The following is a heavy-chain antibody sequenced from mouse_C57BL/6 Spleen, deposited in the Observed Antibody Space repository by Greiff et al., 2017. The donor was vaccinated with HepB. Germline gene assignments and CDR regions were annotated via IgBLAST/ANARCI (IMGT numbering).Heavy chain of an antibody. CDR3: ARLNDYDYSAMDY. CDR1: GYTFTSYD. CDR2: IYPRDGRT. J-gene: IGHJ4*01. D-gene: IGHD2-4*01. Sequence: QVQLKQSGPELVKPGASVKLSCKASGYTFTSYDINWVIQRPGQGLEWIGWIYPRDGRTKYNEKFKGKATLTVDTSSSTAYMELHSLTSEDSAVYVCARLNDYDYSAMDYWGQGTSVTVSS. V-gene: IGHV1-85*01.